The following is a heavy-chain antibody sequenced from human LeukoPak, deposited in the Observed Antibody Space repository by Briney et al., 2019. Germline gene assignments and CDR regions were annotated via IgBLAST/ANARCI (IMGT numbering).Heavy chain of an antibody. V-gene: IGHV3-23*01. Sequence: GGSLRLSCAASGFTFSSYAMTWVRQAPGKGLEWVSAISGSGGSTYYADSVKGRFTISRDNSNNTLYLQVNSLRGEDTAVYYCAKGTGGIAAAPLKPDYWGQGTLVTVSS. D-gene: IGHD6-13*01. CDR1: GFTFSSYA. J-gene: IGHJ4*02. CDR3: AKGTGGIAAAPLKPDY. CDR2: ISGSGGST.